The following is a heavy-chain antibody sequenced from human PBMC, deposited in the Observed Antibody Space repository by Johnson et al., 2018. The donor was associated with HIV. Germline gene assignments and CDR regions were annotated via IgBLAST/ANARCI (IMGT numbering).Heavy chain of an antibody. CDR1: GFTFSNAW. CDR2: IKQDGSEK. J-gene: IGHJ3*02. CDR3: AKGEPVAFDI. V-gene: IGHV3-7*01. D-gene: IGHD1-14*01. Sequence: VQLVESGGGLVKPGGSLRLSCAASGFTFSNAWMSWVRQAPGKGLEWVANIKQDGSEKYYADSVKGRFTISRDNSKNTLYLQMNSLRPEDTAVYYCAKGEPVAFDIWGQGTMVTVSS.